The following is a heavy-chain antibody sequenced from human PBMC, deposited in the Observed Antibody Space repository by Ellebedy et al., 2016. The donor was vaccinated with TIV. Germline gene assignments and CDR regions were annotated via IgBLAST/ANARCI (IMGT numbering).Heavy chain of an antibody. D-gene: IGHD5-24*01. J-gene: IGHJ4*02. CDR1: GFTFSDYY. Sequence: GESLKISCATSGFTFSDYYMSWIRQAPGKGLEWVSYMSSTGSSIYYADSVKGRFTISRDNAKSSLYLHMNSLRADDTAVYYCARDGYNYSPFDFWGQGTLVTVSS. CDR2: MSSTGSSI. CDR3: ARDGYNYSPFDF. V-gene: IGHV3-11*01.